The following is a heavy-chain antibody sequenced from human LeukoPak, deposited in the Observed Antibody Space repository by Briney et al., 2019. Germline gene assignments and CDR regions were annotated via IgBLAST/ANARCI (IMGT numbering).Heavy chain of an antibody. CDR2: IWYDGSNK. V-gene: IGHV3-33*01. J-gene: IGHJ4*02. Sequence: GGSLGLSCAASGFTFSSYGMHWVRQAPGKGLEWVAVIWYDGSNKYYADSVKGRFTISRDNSKNTLYLQMNSLGAEDTAVYYCARDSYGGYSYGYDSWGQGTLVTVSS. CDR3: ARDSYGGYSYGYDS. D-gene: IGHD5-18*01. CDR1: GFTFSSYG.